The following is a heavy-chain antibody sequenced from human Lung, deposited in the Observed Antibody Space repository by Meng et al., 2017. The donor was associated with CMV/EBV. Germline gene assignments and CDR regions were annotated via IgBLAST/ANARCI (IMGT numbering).Heavy chain of an antibody. CDR3: TTPTGDYESSGYFFMD. CDR2: IRSRLNNYAT. D-gene: IGHD3-22*01. J-gene: IGHJ4*02. CDR1: GFTFSGAA. Sequence: GESLKISCAASGFTFSGAAMHWVRLASGKGLEWVGRIRSRLNNYATAYAASVKGRFSISRDDSGHTAYLQMNSLKTEDTAVYYCTTPTGDYESSGYFFMDWGQGXLVTVSS. V-gene: IGHV3-73*01.